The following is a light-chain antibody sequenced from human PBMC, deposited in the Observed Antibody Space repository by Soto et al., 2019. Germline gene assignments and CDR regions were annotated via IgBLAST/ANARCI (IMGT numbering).Light chain of an antibody. V-gene: IGLV2-14*01. CDR2: EVS. CDR3: SSFTTIGTLV. CDR1: NSDVGSSIY. J-gene: IGLJ2*01. Sequence: QSALTQPASVSGSPGQSITISCTGTNSDVGSSIYVSWYQQHPGKAPKLVIFEVSNRPSGISHRFSGSKSGITASLTIAGLQPEDEADYYCSSFTTIGTLVLGGGTKLTVL.